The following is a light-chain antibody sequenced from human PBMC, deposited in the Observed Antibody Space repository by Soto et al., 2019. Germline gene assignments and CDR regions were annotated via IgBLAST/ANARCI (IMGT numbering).Light chain of an antibody. CDR1: QSVGRNY. J-gene: IGKJ4*01. CDR2: DAS. Sequence: EIVLTQSPGTLSLSPGESATLSCRASQSVGRNYLAWFQHKPDQAPRLLIYDASNRATGISDRFSGSGSGTDFTLTISRLESDDFAVYYCQQHGSSPLTFGGGTTVEIK. CDR3: QQHGSSPLT. V-gene: IGKV3-20*01.